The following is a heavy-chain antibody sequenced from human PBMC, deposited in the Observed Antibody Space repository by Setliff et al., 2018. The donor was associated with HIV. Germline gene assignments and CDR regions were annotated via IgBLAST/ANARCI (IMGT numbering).Heavy chain of an antibody. V-gene: IGHV1-24*01. D-gene: IGHD3-10*01. J-gene: IGHJ4*02. CDR3: ATFYNSGSLTSFDY. CDR2: FDPAHGET. CDR1: GYSLTELS. Sequence: ASVKVSCKVSGYSLTELSMHWVRQAPGKGLEWMGGFDPAHGETIYAQRFRGRVTMTEETSPDTAYMELSSLTSEDTAIYYCATFYNSGSLTSFDYWGQGTLVTVSS.